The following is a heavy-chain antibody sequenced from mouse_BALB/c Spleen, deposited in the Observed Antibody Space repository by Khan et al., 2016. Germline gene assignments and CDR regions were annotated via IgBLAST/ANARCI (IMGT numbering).Heavy chain of an antibody. CDR3: TRGDHCCSAWFAT. CDR1: GLSLTNSG. CDR2: IRPGGST. D-gene: IGHD2-13*01. V-gene: IGHV2-9*02. Sequence: QVQLKESGPGLVAPSQSLSITRTVSGLSLTNSGVHWIRQPPGKGLEWLGVIRPGGSTDYNSALKSRLSITKDNSQNQVFLKRIGLQTQATAMYHCTRGDHCCSAWFATWGQGNLVIVSA. J-gene: IGHJ3*01.